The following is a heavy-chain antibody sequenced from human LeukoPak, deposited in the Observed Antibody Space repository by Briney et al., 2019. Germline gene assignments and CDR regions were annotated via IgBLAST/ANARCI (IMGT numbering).Heavy chain of an antibody. CDR3: ARVYTVLRFLEWLLYNYYGMDV. CDR2: ISGSGGST. V-gene: IGHV3-23*01. D-gene: IGHD3-3*01. Sequence: GGSLRLSCAASGFTFSSYAMSWVRQSPGKGLEWVSAISGSGGSTYYADSVKGRFTISRDNSKNTLYLQMNSLRAEDTAVYYCARVYTVLRFLEWLLYNYYGMDVWGQGTTVTVSS. CDR1: GFTFSSYA. J-gene: IGHJ6*02.